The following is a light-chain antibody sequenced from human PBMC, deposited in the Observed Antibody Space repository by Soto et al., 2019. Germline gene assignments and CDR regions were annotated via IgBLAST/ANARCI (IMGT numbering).Light chain of an antibody. V-gene: IGKV3-15*01. CDR3: QQYNDWPPIT. CDR2: GAS. Sequence: EIVMTQSPATLSVSPGERATLSCRASAIVGRNFAWYQQKPGQAPRLLIYGASTRATGIPARFSGSGSGTEFTLSISRLQPEDFAVYYCQQYNDWPPITFGQGTRLEIK. CDR1: AIVGRN. J-gene: IGKJ5*01.